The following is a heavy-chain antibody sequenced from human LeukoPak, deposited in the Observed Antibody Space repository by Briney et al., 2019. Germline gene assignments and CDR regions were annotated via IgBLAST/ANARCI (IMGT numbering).Heavy chain of an antibody. CDR2: IYYSGST. CDR1: GGSISSSSYY. D-gene: IGHD6-13*01. Sequence: SETLSLXCTVSGGSISSSSYYWGWIRQPPGKGLEWIGSIYYSGSTYYNPSLKSRVTISVDTSKNQFSLKLSSVTAADTAVYYCARGQQLVNGFDYWGQGTLVTVSS. V-gene: IGHV4-39*01. CDR3: ARGQQLVNGFDY. J-gene: IGHJ4*02.